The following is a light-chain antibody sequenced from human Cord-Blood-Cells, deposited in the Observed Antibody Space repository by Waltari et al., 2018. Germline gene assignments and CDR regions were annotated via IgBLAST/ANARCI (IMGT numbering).Light chain of an antibody. CDR2: DAS. Sequence: LKMTQSPSSLSASVGYRVTITCQASQDISNYLNWYQQKPGKAPKLLIYDASNLETGVPSRFSGSGSGTDFTFTISSLQPEDIATYYCQQYDNLPLTFGGGTKVEIK. CDR3: QQYDNLPLT. CDR1: QDISNY. J-gene: IGKJ4*01. V-gene: IGKV1-33*01.